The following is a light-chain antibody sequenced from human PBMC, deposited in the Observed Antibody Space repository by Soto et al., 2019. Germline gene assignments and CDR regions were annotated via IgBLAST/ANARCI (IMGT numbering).Light chain of an antibody. CDR2: GTS. J-gene: IGKJ1*01. CDR1: QEISSSY. CDR3: QQYGTSLWT. Sequence: DIVLTQSPGTLSLSPGEGATLSCRASQEISSSYVAWYQQTPGQAPRLLIYGTSNRGTGIPDRFRGSGSGTDFTLTISRVEPEDFALYYCQQYGTSLWTFGQGTKVDIK. V-gene: IGKV3-20*01.